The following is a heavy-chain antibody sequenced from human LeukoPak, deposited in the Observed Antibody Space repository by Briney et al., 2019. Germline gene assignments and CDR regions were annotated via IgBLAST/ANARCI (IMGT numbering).Heavy chain of an antibody. V-gene: IGHV3-30*02. CDR2: IRCDGSNK. Sequence: GGSLRLSCAASGFTFSSYGMHWVRQAPGKGLEWVAFIRCDGSNKYYADSVKGRFTISRDNSKNTLYLQMNSLRAEDTAVYYCANTRRIISLCFGELSDYYYMDVWGKGTTVTVSS. J-gene: IGHJ6*03. CDR3: ANTRRIISLCFGELSDYYYMDV. D-gene: IGHD3-10*01. CDR1: GFTFSSYG.